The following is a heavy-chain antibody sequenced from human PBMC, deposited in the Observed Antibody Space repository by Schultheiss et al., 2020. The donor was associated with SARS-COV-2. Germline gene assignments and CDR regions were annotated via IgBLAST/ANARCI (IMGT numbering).Heavy chain of an antibody. V-gene: IGHV3-30*03. CDR1: GFTFRTYG. J-gene: IGHJ6*02. CDR3: ARGGDYWWDHERVRYYYGMDL. Sequence: GGSLRLSCAASGFTFRTYGMHWVRQAPGKGLEWVAVISYDGSNKYYADSVKGRFTISRDNSKNTLYLQMNSLRAEDTAVYSCARGGDYWWDHERVRYYYGMDLWAQGATVTVSS. D-gene: IGHD4-17*01. CDR2: ISYDGSNK.